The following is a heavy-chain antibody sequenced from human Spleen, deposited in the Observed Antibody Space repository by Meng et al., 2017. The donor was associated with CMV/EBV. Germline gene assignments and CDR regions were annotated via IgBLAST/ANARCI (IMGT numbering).Heavy chain of an antibody. CDR3: ARGERPASIAARPGFFWFDP. J-gene: IGHJ5*02. Sequence: ASVKVSCKASGGTFSSYAISWVRQTPGQGLEWMGWSSAYNGNTNYAQKLQGRVTMTTDTSTSTAYMELRCLRSDDTAVYYCARGERPASIAARPGFFWFDPWGQGTLVTVSS. D-gene: IGHD6-6*01. CDR1: GGTFSSYA. V-gene: IGHV1-18*01. CDR2: SSAYNGNT.